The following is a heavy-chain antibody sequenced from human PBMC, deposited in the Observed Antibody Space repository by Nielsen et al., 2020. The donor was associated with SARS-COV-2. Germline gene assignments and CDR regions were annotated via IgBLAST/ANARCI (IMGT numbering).Heavy chain of an antibody. Sequence: GGSLRPSCAASGFTFSNAWMSWVRQAPGKGLEWVGRIKSKTDGGTTDNAAPVKGRFTISRDDSKNTLYLKMNSLKTEDTAVYYCTTDPGTGYLSYNWFDPWGQGTLVTVSS. CDR2: IKSKTDGGTT. D-gene: IGHD3/OR15-3a*01. J-gene: IGHJ5*02. CDR3: TTDPGTGYLSYNWFDP. V-gene: IGHV3-15*01. CDR1: GFTFSNAW.